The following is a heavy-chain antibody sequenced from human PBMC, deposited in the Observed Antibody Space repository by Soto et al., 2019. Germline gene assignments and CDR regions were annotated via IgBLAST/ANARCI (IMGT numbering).Heavy chain of an antibody. Sequence: ASVKVSCKASGYTFTRYGMHWVRQAPGQSLEWMGWISAYNGNTNYAQKLQGRVTMTTDTSTSTAYMELRSLRSDDTAVYYCARDRGQLGYCSGGSCPTGIWGQGTMVTVSS. D-gene: IGHD2-15*01. J-gene: IGHJ3*02. CDR3: ARDRGQLGYCSGGSCPTGI. CDR2: ISAYNGNT. V-gene: IGHV1-18*01. CDR1: GYTFTRYG.